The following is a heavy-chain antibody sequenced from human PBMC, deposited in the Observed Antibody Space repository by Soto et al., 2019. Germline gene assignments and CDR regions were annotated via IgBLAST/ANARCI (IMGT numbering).Heavy chain of an antibody. Sequence: GGSLSLSCAASGSSFSSYSMNWVRQAPGKGLEWVAVIWYDGSNKYYADSVKGRFTISRDNSKNTLYLQMNSLRAEDTAVYYCARDTPLAPWGQGTLVTVSS. D-gene: IGHD3-16*01. V-gene: IGHV3-33*08. CDR1: GSSFSSYS. CDR2: IWYDGSNK. CDR3: ARDTPLAP. J-gene: IGHJ5*02.